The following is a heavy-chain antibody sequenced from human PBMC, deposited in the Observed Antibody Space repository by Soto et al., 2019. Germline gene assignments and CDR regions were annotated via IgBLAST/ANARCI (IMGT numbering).Heavy chain of an antibody. CDR1: GFTFSSYS. J-gene: IGHJ4*02. CDR3: ASIYSSGSEEYFDY. CDR2: ISSSSSTI. Sequence: PGGSLRLSCAASGFTFSSYSMNWVRQAPGKGLEWVSYISSSSSTIYYADSVKGRFTISRDNAKNSLYLQMNSLRAEDTAVYYCASIYSSGSEEYFDYWGQGTLVTVSS. D-gene: IGHD6-19*01. V-gene: IGHV3-48*01.